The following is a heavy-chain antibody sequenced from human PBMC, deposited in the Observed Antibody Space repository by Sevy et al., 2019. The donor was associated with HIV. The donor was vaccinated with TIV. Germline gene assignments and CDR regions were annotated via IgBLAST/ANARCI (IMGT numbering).Heavy chain of an antibody. J-gene: IGHJ6*02. CDR2: ISYDGSNK. D-gene: IGHD5-18*01. CDR3: ARGIQLWIRPNYYYYGMDV. Sequence: GGSLRLSCAASGFTFSSYAMHWVRQAPGKGLEWVAVISYDGSNKYYADSVKGRFTISRYNSKNTLYLQMNSLRAEDTAVYYCARGIQLWIRPNYYYYGMDVWGQGTTVTVSS. V-gene: IGHV3-30-3*01. CDR1: GFTFSSYA.